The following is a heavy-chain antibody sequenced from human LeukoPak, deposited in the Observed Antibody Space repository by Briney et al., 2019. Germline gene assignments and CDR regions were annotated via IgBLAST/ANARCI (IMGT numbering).Heavy chain of an antibody. CDR1: GYTFTGYY. Sequence: ASVKVSCKSSGYTFTGYYMHWVRQAPGQGLEWMGWINPNSGVTDFAQKFQGRVTMTRDTSISTAYMELSRLTSDDTAVYYCARDFQTEAPDYWGQGTLVTVSS. D-gene: IGHD2/OR15-2a*01. V-gene: IGHV1-2*02. J-gene: IGHJ4*02. CDR2: INPNSGVT. CDR3: ARDFQTEAPDY.